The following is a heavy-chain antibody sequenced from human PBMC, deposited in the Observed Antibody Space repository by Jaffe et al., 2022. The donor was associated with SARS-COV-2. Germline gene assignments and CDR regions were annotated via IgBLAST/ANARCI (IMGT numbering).Heavy chain of an antibody. Sequence: EVQLLESGGGLVQPGGSLRLSCAASGFTFSSYAMSWVRQAPGKGLEWVSGISGSGGSTYYADSVKGRFTISRDNSKNTLYLQVNSLRAEDTAVYYCAPGGRFLEWLFDYWGQGTLVTVSS. V-gene: IGHV3-23*01. CDR1: GFTFSSYA. J-gene: IGHJ4*02. CDR2: ISGSGGST. D-gene: IGHD3-3*01. CDR3: APGGRFLEWLFDY.